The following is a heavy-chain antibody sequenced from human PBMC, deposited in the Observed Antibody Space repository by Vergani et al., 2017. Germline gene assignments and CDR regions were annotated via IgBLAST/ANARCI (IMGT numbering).Heavy chain of an antibody. Sequence: QVQLVESGGGVVQPGRSLRLSCAASGFTFSSYGMHWVRQAPGKGLEWVALIWYDGSNKYYADSVKGRFTISRDNSKNTLYLQMNSLRAEDTAVYYCAGVRYHYDSSGYLPWGQGTLVTVSS. CDR3: AGVRYHYDSSGYLP. CDR1: GFTFSSYG. J-gene: IGHJ5*02. V-gene: IGHV3-33*01. CDR2: IWYDGSNK. D-gene: IGHD3-22*01.